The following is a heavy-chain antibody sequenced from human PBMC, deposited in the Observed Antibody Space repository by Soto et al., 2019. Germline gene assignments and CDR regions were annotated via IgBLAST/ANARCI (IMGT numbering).Heavy chain of an antibody. CDR1: GYTFTGYY. CDR3: ARGDLERITIFGVVDNAFDI. D-gene: IGHD3-3*01. CDR2: INPNSGGT. J-gene: IGHJ3*02. V-gene: IGHV1-2*02. Sequence: ASVKVSCKASGYTFTGYYMHWVRQAPGQGLEWMGWINPNSGGTNYAQKFQGRVTMTRDTSISTAYMELGRLRSDDTAVYYCARGDLERITIFGVVDNAFDIWGQGTMVTVSS.